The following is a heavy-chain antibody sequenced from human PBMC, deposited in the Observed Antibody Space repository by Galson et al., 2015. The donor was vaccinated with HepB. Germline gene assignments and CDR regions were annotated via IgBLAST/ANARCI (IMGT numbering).Heavy chain of an antibody. Sequence: SLRLSCAASGFTFXXCAMSWVRQAPGKGLGWVSGIRSSGDNTYYADSVKGRFTISRDTSKNTLYLQMSSLRTDDTAVYFCAKESANLYYLDYWGQGTLVTXSS. CDR1: GFTFXXCA. V-gene: IGHV3-23*01. CDR3: AKESANLYYLDY. CDR2: IRSSGDNT. J-gene: IGHJ4*02.